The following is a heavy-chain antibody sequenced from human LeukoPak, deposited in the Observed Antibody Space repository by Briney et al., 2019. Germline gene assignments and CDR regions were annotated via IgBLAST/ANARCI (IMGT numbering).Heavy chain of an antibody. J-gene: IGHJ4*02. CDR2: INQDGSEK. Sequence: PGGSLRLSCAASGLTFSSYWMSWVRQAPGKGLEWVANINQDGSEKYYVDSLKGRFTISRDNAKNSLYLQMNSLRAEDTAVYYCARDGSLSSSWYFFDYWGQGTLVTVSS. CDR1: GLTFSSYW. V-gene: IGHV3-7*05. D-gene: IGHD6-13*01. CDR3: ARDGSLSSSWYFFDY.